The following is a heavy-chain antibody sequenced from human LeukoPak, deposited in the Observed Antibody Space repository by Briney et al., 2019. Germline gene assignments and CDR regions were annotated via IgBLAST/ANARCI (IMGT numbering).Heavy chain of an antibody. V-gene: IGHV3-33*01. Sequence: PGGSLRLSCAASGFTFSGYGMHWVRQAPGKGLEWVAVIWYDGSNKYYADSVKGRFTISRDNSKNTLYLQMNSLRAEDTAVYYCAREAHKSYYYGSGSSNWFDPWGQGTLVTVSS. CDR2: IWYDGSNK. J-gene: IGHJ5*02. D-gene: IGHD3-10*01. CDR1: GFTFSGYG. CDR3: AREAHKSYYYGSGSSNWFDP.